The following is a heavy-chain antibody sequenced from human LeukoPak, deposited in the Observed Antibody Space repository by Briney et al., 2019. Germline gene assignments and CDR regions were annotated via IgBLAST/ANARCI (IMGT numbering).Heavy chain of an antibody. V-gene: IGHV3-23*01. Sequence: GGSLRLSCAASGFTFTSYVMTWVRQAPGKGLQWVSSIVGTGVNTYYADSVKGRSTVSRDNSKNTMFLQMNNLRAEDTAVYFCTRAPQQPRSYNDYWGQGTLVAVSS. CDR2: IVGTGVNT. CDR3: TRAPQQPRSYNDY. D-gene: IGHD3-10*01. J-gene: IGHJ4*02. CDR1: GFTFTSYV.